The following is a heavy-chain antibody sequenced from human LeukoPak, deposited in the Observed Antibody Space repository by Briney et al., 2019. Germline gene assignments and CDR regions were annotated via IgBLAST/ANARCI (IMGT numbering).Heavy chain of an antibody. CDR1: GFTFSSYN. CDR2: ISSTSDYI. J-gene: IGHJ4*02. Sequence: PGGSLRLSCAASGFTFSSYNMNWVRQAPGKGLEWVSFISSTSDYIYYADSLKGRFTISRDNAKSSLYLQINSLRAEDTAVYYCARDTSYGDDVSILDYWGQGTLVTVS. CDR3: ARDTSYGDDVSILDY. V-gene: IGHV3-21*01. D-gene: IGHD4-17*01.